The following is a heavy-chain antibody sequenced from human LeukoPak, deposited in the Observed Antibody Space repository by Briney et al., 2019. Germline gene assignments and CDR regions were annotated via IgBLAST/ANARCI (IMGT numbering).Heavy chain of an antibody. CDR2: IYYSGST. Sequence: SQTLSLTCAVSGGSISSGGYSWSWIRQPPGTGLEWVGYIYYSGSTYYNPSLKSRVTISVDTSKNQFSLKLSSVTAADTAVYYCARRRGYSYGPFDYWGQGTLVTVSS. V-gene: IGHV4-30-4*07. J-gene: IGHJ4*02. CDR3: ARRRGYSYGPFDY. D-gene: IGHD5-18*01. CDR1: GGSISSGGYS.